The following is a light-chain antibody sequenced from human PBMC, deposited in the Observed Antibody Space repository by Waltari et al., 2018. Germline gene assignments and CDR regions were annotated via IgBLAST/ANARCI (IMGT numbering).Light chain of an antibody. CDR2: AAS. Sequence: AIQMTQSPSSLSASVGDRVTITCRASQGIRDDLAWDQQKPGKAPKILIFAASSLQSGVPSRFSGSGSGADFTLTISSLQPEDFATYFCLQDYNYPWTFGQGTKVEIK. CDR1: QGIRDD. V-gene: IGKV1-6*01. CDR3: LQDYNYPWT. J-gene: IGKJ1*01.